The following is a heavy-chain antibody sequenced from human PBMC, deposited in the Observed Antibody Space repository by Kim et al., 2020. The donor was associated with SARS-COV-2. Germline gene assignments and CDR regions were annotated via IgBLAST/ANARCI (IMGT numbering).Heavy chain of an antibody. V-gene: IGHV3-7*03. J-gene: IGHJ3*02. D-gene: IGHD3-16*01. CDR2: IKEDGSDK. Sequence: GGSLRLSCAASEFTFSNYYMSWVRQAPGKGLEWVANIKEDGSDKYYVESVRGRFTISRENASNSLYLQMNSLRAEDTAVYYCARDTWGNGFDSWGQGTMVTVSS. CDR1: EFTFSNYY. CDR3: ARDTWGNGFDS.